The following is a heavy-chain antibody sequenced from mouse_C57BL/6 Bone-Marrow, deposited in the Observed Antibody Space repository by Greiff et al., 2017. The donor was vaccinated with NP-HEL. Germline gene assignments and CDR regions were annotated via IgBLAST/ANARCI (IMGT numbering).Heavy chain of an antibody. CDR1: GYTFTSYW. CDR2: IHPSDSDT. D-gene: IGHD2-3*01. J-gene: IGHJ3*01. CDR3: APDGYYERFAY. V-gene: IGHV1-74*01. Sequence: VQLQQSGAELVKPGASVKVSCKASGYTFTSYWMHWVKQRPGQGLEWIGRIHPSDSDTNYNQKFKGKATLTVDKSSSTAYMQLSSLTSEDSAVYYCAPDGYYERFAYWGQGTLVTVSA.